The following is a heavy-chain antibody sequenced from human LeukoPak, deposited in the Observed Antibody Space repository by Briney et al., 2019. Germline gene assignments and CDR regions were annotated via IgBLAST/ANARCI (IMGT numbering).Heavy chain of an antibody. D-gene: IGHD2-21*01. Sequence: GGSLRLSCAASGFPFSSYSMNWVRQAPGKGLEWVSYIGSSTTTIYYADSVRGRFTISRDNAKNSLYLQMNSLRAEDTAVYYCARDGGGWVIDYWGQGALVTVS. CDR1: GFPFSSYS. CDR3: ARDGGGWVIDY. V-gene: IGHV3-48*04. CDR2: IGSSTTTI. J-gene: IGHJ4*02.